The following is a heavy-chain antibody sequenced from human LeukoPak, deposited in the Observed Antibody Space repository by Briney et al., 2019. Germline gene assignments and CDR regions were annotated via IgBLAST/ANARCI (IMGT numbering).Heavy chain of an antibody. Sequence: ASVKVSCKASGYTFSSYGISWVRQAPGQGLEWMGWISVYTGKTYHAQKFQARVTMTTDTSTSTAYMELRSLRSDDTAVYYCARVDRGAGDAFDIWGQGTMVTVSS. V-gene: IGHV1-18*01. CDR3: ARVDRGAGDAFDI. D-gene: IGHD1-26*01. J-gene: IGHJ3*02. CDR2: ISVYTGKT. CDR1: GYTFSSYG.